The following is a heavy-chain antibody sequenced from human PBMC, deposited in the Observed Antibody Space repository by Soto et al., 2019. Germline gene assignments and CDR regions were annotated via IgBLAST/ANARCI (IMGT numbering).Heavy chain of an antibody. Sequence: EVQLVESGGGLVQPGGSLRLSCAASGFTFSSYSMNWVRQAPGKGLEWISYISSSSSTIYNADSVRGRFTISRDNAKNSLYLQMNSLRGEDTAVYYCAREGRSCSGGGCWRWHFDLWGRGTLVTVSS. CDR2: ISSSSSTI. J-gene: IGHJ2*01. CDR3: AREGRSCSGGGCWRWHFDL. V-gene: IGHV3-48*01. D-gene: IGHD2-15*01. CDR1: GFTFSSYS.